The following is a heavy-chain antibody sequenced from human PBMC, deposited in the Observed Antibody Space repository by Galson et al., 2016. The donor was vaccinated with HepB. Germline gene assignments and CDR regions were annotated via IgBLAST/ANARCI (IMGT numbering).Heavy chain of an antibody. D-gene: IGHD2-2*01. CDR3: ARDRPSLKSSTICYPGCGLLFDP. CDR1: GFSFSDYG. Sequence: SLRLSCAPSGFSFSDYGMHLVRQAPGKGLEWVAVVSFDGDNKYYAESVKGRFTISRVNSQKTLYLQMDSLTAEDTALYYCARDRPSLKSSTICYPGCGLLFDPWGQGTLVTVSS. J-gene: IGHJ5*02. CDR2: VSFDGDNK. V-gene: IGHV3-33*01.